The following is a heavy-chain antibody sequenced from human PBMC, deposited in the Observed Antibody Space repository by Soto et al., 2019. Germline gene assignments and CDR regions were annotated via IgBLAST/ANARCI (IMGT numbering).Heavy chain of an antibody. CDR1: GGSTNYYY. Sequence: SETLSLTCTVSGGSTNYYYWSWFRQAPGKGLEWLGYIYYTGSTNYNPSLKSRLTMSLDTSKSQCSVNLTSVTAEDTAVYYCAKGWGPRRVLLAYWGQGNLVTVSS. CDR2: IYYTGST. J-gene: IGHJ1*01. CDR3: AKGWGPRRVLLAY. V-gene: IGHV4-59*01. D-gene: IGHD1-1*01.